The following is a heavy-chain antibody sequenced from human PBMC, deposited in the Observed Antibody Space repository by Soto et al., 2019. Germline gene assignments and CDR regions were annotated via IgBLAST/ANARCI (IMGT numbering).Heavy chain of an antibody. CDR1: GFTFSSYA. V-gene: IGHV3-23*01. CDR2: ISGSGGST. CDR3: AKDSTLAPAGLDAFDL. D-gene: IGHD6-13*01. Sequence: GGSLRLSCAASGFTFSSYAMSWVRQAPGKGLEWVSAISGSGGSTYYADSVKGRFTISSDNSKNTLYPQMNSLRAEDPAAYYCAKDSTLAPAGLDAFDLWGEGTMVTVSS. J-gene: IGHJ3*01.